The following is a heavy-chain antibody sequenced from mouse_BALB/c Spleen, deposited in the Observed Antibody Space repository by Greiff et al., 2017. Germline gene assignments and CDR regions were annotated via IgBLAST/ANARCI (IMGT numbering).Heavy chain of an antibody. CDR1: GFTFSSFA. V-gene: IGHV5-6-5*01. CDR3: ARGEIYDGYYFAY. J-gene: IGHJ3*01. Sequence: DVHLVESGGGLVKPGGSLKLSCAASGFTFSSFAMSWVRQTPEKRLEWVASISSGSSTSYPDSVTGRFTISRDNARNILYLQMRSLRSEDTAMYYCARGEIYDGYYFAYWGQGTLVTVSA. D-gene: IGHD2-3*01. CDR2: ISSGSST.